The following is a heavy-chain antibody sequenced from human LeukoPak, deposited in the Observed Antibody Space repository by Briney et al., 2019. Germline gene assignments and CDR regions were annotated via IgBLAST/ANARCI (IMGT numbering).Heavy chain of an antibody. Sequence: PGGSLRLSCAASGFTFSSYDMHWVRQATGKGLEWVSAIGTAGDTYYPGSVKGRFTISRENAKNSLYLQMNSLRAGDTAVYYCAKGMARFGYGALLDYWGQGTLVTVSS. CDR2: IGTAGDT. CDR1: GFTFSSYD. D-gene: IGHD4/OR15-4a*01. J-gene: IGHJ4*02. CDR3: AKGMARFGYGALLDY. V-gene: IGHV3-13*01.